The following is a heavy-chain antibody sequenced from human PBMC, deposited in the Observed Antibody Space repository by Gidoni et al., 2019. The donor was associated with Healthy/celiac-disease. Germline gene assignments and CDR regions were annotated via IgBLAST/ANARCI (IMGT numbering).Heavy chain of an antibody. CDR1: GYTFTSYA. CDR2: INAGNGNT. V-gene: IGHV1-3*01. D-gene: IGHD2-2*01. Sequence: QVQLVQPGAEVKKPGAPVKVSCKASGYTFTSYAMHWMRQAPGQRLEWMGWINAGNGNTKSSLKFQGRLTITRDTSASTAYMELISLRSEDTAVYYCATPVGYQLLSEDYYYYGMDVWGQGTTFTVSS. CDR3: ATPVGYQLLSEDYYYYGMDV. J-gene: IGHJ6*02.